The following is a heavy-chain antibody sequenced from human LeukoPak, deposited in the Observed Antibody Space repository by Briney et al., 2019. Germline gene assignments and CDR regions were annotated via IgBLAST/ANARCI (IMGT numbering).Heavy chain of an antibody. J-gene: IGHJ4*02. D-gene: IGHD1-14*01. Sequence: PSETLSLTCTVSGASISSSGFSWAWIRQPPGKGPEWIGSIHYSGRTTYNPSPSLKSRVTISADTSKNQYSLEVSSVTAADTAVYYCARGTLGTSKIDHWGQGTLVTVSS. CDR1: GASISSSGFS. CDR3: ARGTLGTSKIDH. V-gene: IGHV4-39*01. CDR2: IHYSGRT.